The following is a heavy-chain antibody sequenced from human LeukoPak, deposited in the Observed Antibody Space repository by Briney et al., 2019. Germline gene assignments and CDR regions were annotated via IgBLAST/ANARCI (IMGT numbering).Heavy chain of an antibody. CDR2: INHSGST. D-gene: IGHD1-7*01. V-gene: IGHV4-34*01. CDR3: ARDLGIAGTTKWTYYYGMDV. CDR1: GGSFSGYY. J-gene: IGHJ6*02. Sequence: SETLSLTCAVYGGSFSGYYWSWIRQPPGKGLEWIGEINHSGSTNYNPSLKSRVTISVDTSKNQFSLKLSSVTAADTAVYYCARDLGIAGTTKWTYYYGMDVWGQGTTVTVSS.